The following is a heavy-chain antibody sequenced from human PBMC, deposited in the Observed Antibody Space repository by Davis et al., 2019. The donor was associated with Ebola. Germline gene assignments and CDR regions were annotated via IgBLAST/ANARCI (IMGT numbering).Heavy chain of an antibody. CDR3: ARAAGIYLDDDPYYYYYMDV. J-gene: IGHJ6*03. CDR2: INPKSGGT. V-gene: IGHV1-2*02. Sequence: ASVKVSCKASGYTFTGYYIHWVRQAPGQGLEWMGWINPKSGGTYSAQKFQGRVTMTRATSISTAYLEVSRLRSDDTAVYHCARAAGIYLDDDPYYYYYMDVWGKGTTVTVSS. CDR1: GYTFTGYY. D-gene: IGHD3-10*01.